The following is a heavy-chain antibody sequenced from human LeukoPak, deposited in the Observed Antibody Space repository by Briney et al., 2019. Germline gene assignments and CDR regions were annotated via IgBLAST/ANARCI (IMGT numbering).Heavy chain of an antibody. CDR3: ARVFGFGVVTPYFDY. Sequence: SETLSLTCAVSGYSVSSDCYWGWIRQSPGTGLQWIASIHHRGTTHYNPSLRSRFTISLDTSKKQFSLRVNFVTAADTAVYYCARVFGFGVVTPYFDYWGQGTLVTVSS. J-gene: IGHJ4*02. V-gene: IGHV4-38-2*01. D-gene: IGHD3-3*01. CDR1: GYSVSSDCY. CDR2: IHHRGTT.